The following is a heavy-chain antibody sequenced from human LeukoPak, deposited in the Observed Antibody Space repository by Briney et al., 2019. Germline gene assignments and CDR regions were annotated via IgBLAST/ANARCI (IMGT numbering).Heavy chain of an antibody. CDR1: GGSFSGYY. V-gene: IGHV4-34*01. D-gene: IGHD3-3*02. Sequence: PSETLSLTCAVYGGSFSGYYWSWIRQPPGKGLEWIGEINHSGSTNYNPSLKNRVTISVDTSKNQFSLKLSSVTAADTAVYYCARVALGYFDYWGQGTLVTVSS. CDR3: ARVALGYFDY. CDR2: INHSGST. J-gene: IGHJ4*02.